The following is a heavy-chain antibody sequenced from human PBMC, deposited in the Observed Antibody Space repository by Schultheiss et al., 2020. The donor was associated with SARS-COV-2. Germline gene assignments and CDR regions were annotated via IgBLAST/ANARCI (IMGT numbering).Heavy chain of an antibody. Sequence: GGSLRLSCAASGFTFSSYWMHWVRQAPGKGLVWVSRINSDGSSTSYADSVRGRFIISRDKSKSTLYLQMNSLRVEDTAVYYCAKETYRGKVFHYWGQGTLVTVSS. CDR1: GFTFSSYW. CDR3: AKETYRGKVFHY. CDR2: INSDGSST. D-gene: IGHD4-23*01. J-gene: IGHJ4*02. V-gene: IGHV3-74*01.